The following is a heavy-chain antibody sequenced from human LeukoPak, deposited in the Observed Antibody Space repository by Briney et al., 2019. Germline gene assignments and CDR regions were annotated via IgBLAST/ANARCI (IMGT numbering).Heavy chain of an antibody. J-gene: IGHJ4*02. CDR2: INPSSGST. CDR3: AREYSNSQFDY. Sequence: ASVNVSCKASGYTFTNYYIHWVRQAPGQGLEWMAIINPSSGSTSYAQKFQGRVTMTRDTSTSTVYMELSSLRSEDTAMYYCAREYSNSQFDYWGQGTLVTVPS. CDR1: GYTFTNYY. D-gene: IGHD6-13*01. V-gene: IGHV1-46*01.